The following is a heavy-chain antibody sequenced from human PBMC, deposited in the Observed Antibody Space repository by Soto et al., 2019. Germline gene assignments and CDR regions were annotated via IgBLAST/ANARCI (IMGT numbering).Heavy chain of an antibody. Sequence: QVQLVQSGAEVKKPGSSVKVSCKASGGTFSSYAISWVRQAPGQGLEWMGGIIPIFGTANYAQKFQGRVTITADKSTSTAYMELSSLRSEDTAVYYCARDGIVVVPAAIGDHYYYYSGMDVWGQGTTVTVSS. CDR2: IIPIFGTA. J-gene: IGHJ6*02. D-gene: IGHD2-2*02. V-gene: IGHV1-69*06. CDR3: ARDGIVVVPAAIGDHYYYYSGMDV. CDR1: GGTFSSYA.